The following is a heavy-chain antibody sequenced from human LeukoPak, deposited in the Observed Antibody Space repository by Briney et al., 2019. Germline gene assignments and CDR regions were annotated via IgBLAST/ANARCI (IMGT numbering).Heavy chain of an antibody. Sequence: GGSLRLSCAASGFTFDDYAMHWVRQAPGKGLEWVSGISWNSGSIGYADSVKGRFTISRDNAKNSPYLQMNSLRAEDTALYYCAKDLGYHDSSGPFDYWGQGTLVTVSS. V-gene: IGHV3-9*01. CDR3: AKDLGYHDSSGPFDY. D-gene: IGHD3-22*01. CDR1: GFTFDDYA. J-gene: IGHJ4*02. CDR2: ISWNSGSI.